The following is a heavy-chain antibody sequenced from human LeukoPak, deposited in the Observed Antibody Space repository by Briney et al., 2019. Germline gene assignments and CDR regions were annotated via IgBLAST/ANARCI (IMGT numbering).Heavy chain of an antibody. CDR1: GFTFSSYE. Sequence: GGSLRLSCAASGFTFSSYEMKWVRQAPGKGLEWVSSISSSGLYIYYADSVKGRFTISRDNAKNSLYLQMSSLRAEDTAVYYCAREERDGYNYYWYFDLWGRGTLVTVSS. CDR3: AREERDGYNYYWYFDL. V-gene: IGHV3-21*01. CDR2: ISSSGLYI. J-gene: IGHJ2*01. D-gene: IGHD5-24*01.